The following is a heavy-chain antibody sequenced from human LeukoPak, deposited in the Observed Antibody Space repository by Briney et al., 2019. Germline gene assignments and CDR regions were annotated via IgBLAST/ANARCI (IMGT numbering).Heavy chain of an antibody. D-gene: IGHD2-8*01. J-gene: IGHJ5*02. Sequence: PSETLSLTCAVYGGSFSGYCWSWIRQPPGKGLEWIGEINHSGSTNYNPSLKSRVTISVDTSKNQFSLKLSSVTAADTAVYYCARGLRLYVRRGFDPWGQGTLVTVSS. CDR3: ARGLRLYVRRGFDP. CDR2: INHSGST. CDR1: GGSFSGYC. V-gene: IGHV4-34*01.